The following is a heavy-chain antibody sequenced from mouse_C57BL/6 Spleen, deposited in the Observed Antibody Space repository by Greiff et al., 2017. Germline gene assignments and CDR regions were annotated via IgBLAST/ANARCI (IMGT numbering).Heavy chain of an antibody. J-gene: IGHJ2*01. D-gene: IGHD1-1*01. CDR3: ARTTVVATSDFDY. V-gene: IGHV1-61*01. CDR1: GYTFTSYW. CDR2: IYPSDSET. Sequence: VQLQQPGAELVRPGSSVKLSCKASGYTFTSYWMDWVKQRPGQGLEWIGNIYPSDSETHYNQKFKDKATLTVDKSSSTAYMQLSSLTSEDSAVYYCARTTVVATSDFDYWGQGTTLTVSS.